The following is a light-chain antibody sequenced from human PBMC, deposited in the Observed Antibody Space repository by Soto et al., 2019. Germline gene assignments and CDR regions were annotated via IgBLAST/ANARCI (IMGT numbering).Light chain of an antibody. J-gene: IGLJ3*02. CDR2: DVS. Sequence: QSALTQPRSVSGSPGQSVTISCTGTTNDVGAYNYVSWYQHHPGKAPKVMIYDVSKRPSGVPDRFSGSKSGNTASLTISGLQAEDEADYYCCSYAGSYTGVFGGGTKLTVL. CDR1: TNDVGAYNY. V-gene: IGLV2-11*01. CDR3: CSYAGSYTGV.